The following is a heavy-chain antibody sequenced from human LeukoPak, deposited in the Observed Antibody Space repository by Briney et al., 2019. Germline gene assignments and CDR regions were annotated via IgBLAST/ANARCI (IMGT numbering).Heavy chain of an antibody. V-gene: IGHV4-30-4*01. CDR3: ARDPAHVRGVPFDY. J-gene: IGHJ4*02. CDR1: GGSISSGDYY. Sequence: SSQTLPLTCTVSGGSISSGDYYWSWIRQPPGKGLEWIGYIYYSGSTYYNPSLKSRVTISVDTSKNQFSLKLSSVTAADTAVYYCARDPAHVRGVPFDYWGQGTLVTVSS. CDR2: IYYSGST. D-gene: IGHD3-10*02.